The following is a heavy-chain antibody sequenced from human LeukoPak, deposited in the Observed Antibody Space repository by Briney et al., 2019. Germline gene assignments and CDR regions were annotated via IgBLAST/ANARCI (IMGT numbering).Heavy chain of an antibody. CDR3: ARELCRSTSCYRGDFDY. D-gene: IGHD2-2*02. V-gene: IGHV1-18*01. J-gene: IGHJ4*02. CDR2: ISAYNGNT. CDR1: GYTFTSYG. Sequence: AAVKVSCKACGYTFTSYGISWVRQAPGQGLEWMGWISAYNGNTNYAQKLQGRVTMTTDTSTSTAYMVLRSLRSDDTTVYYCARELCRSTSCYRGDFDYWGQGTLVTVSS.